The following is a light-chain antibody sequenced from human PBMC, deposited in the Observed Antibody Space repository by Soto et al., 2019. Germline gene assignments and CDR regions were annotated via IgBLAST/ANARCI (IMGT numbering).Light chain of an antibody. CDR1: QNINNY. Sequence: DIQMTKSPSSLSASVGDRVTITCQASQNINNYLNWYQQTPGRAPKVLIYDASNLEAGVPSRLRGSGSGTDLTFTISRMQPEDIATYYCQQYENLPTFGQGTRLEIK. V-gene: IGKV1-33*01. J-gene: IGKJ5*01. CDR3: QQYENLPT. CDR2: DAS.